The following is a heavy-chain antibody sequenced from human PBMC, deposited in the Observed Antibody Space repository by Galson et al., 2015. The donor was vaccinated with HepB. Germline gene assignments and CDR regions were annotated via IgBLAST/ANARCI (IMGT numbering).Heavy chain of an antibody. J-gene: IGHJ3*02. CDR1: GYSFTSYW. V-gene: IGHV5-51*01. D-gene: IGHD3-22*01. Sequence: QSGAEVKKPGASLKISCKGSGYSFTSYWIGWVRQMPGKGLEWMGIIYPGDSDTRYSPSFQGQVTISADKSISTAYLQWSSLKASDTAMYYCARVPIDSSGFSFAFDIWGQGTMVTVSS. CDR2: IYPGDSDT. CDR3: ARVPIDSSGFSFAFDI.